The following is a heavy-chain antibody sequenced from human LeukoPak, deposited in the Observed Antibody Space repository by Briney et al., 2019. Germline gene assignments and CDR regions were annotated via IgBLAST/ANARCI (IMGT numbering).Heavy chain of an antibody. J-gene: IGHJ4*02. D-gene: IGHD3-10*01. CDR3: ARGRVRGDFDY. V-gene: IGHV3-53*04. CDR1: GFNVSRNY. CDR2: IYAGAQT. Sequence: GGSLRLSCAASGFNVSRNYMSWVRQAPGKGLEWVSVIYAGAQTYYADSVRGRFTISRHISMNTLYLQMNSLRAEDTAVYYCARGRVRGDFDYWGQGTLVTVSS.